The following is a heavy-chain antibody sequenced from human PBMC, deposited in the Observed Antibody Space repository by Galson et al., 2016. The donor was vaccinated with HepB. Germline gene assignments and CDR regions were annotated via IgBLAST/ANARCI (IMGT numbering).Heavy chain of an antibody. CDR1: GGSISSGGYY. D-gene: IGHD6-6*01. CDR2: IYYRGST. Sequence: TLSLTCTVSGGSISSGGYYWTWIRQHPGKGLEWIGYIYYRGSTYYNPSLESRLSISIDASKNQFSLRLTSVTAADTAVYYCASFPQEDLQLRGPIHGYWGQGTLVTVSS. CDR3: ASFPQEDLQLRGPIHGY. J-gene: IGHJ4*02. V-gene: IGHV4-31*03.